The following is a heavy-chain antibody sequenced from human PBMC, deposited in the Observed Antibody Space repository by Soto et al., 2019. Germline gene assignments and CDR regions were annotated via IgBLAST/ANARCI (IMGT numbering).Heavy chain of an antibody. V-gene: IGHV1-69*06. J-gene: IGHJ5*02. CDR3: ATTPFNMASAGSYKCAS. CDR1: GGTFSNYG. Sequence: QVKLVQCGTEVKRPGSSVKVSCKASGGTFSNYGLSWVRQAPGHGLQWMGGIIPLFGTLNNAREFQDRVTITADKSTGTASMQLRSLTDDDTAVYFCATTPFNMASAGSYKCASWGQGILVTVSS. CDR2: IIPLFGTL. D-gene: IGHD6-13*01.